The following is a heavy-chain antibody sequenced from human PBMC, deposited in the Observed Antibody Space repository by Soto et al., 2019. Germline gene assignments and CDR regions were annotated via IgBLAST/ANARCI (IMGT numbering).Heavy chain of an antibody. V-gene: IGHV1-3*05. Sequence: QVQLVQSGAEEKKPGASVKVSCKASGYTFTSYGMHWVRQAPGQRLEWMGWINAGNGNTKYSQKFQGRVTITRDTSASTAYMELSSLRSEDTAVYYCASSATTADYYYGMDVWGQGTTVTVSS. D-gene: IGHD1-26*01. J-gene: IGHJ6*02. CDR3: ASSATTADYYYGMDV. CDR2: INAGNGNT. CDR1: GYTFTSYG.